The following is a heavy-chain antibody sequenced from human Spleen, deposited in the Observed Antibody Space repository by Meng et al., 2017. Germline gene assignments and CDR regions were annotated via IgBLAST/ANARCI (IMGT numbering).Heavy chain of an antibody. D-gene: IGHD3-16*01. J-gene: IGHJ4*02. CDR2: INPDGSNP. V-gene: IGHV3-74*01. CDR3: ARSPIDKYDLSALPLDY. CDR1: GFTFTDHW. Sequence: GESLKISCAASGFTFTDHWMHWVRQGPGKGLVWVSRINPDGSNPTYADSVKGRFTISRDNSKNTVFLQINSLRVVDTAVYYCARSPIDKYDLSALPLDYWGQGTLVTVSS.